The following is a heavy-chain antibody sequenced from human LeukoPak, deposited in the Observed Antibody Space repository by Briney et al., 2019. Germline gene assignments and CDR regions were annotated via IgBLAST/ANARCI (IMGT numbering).Heavy chain of an antibody. J-gene: IGHJ4*02. CDR2: ISESGGST. CDR1: GFTFISYA. V-gene: IGHV3-23*01. D-gene: IGHD3-16*01. Sequence: GGSLRLSSAASGFTFISYAMTWVRQAPGKGLEWVSSISESGGSTFYADSVKGQFTVYRDNSKNTVYLQMNSLRAEDTAVYYGAKDRLRGAGGYLGQGTLVTVSS. CDR3: AKDRLRGAGGY.